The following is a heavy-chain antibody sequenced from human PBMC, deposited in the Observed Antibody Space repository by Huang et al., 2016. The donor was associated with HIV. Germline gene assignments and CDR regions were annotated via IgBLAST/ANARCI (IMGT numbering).Heavy chain of an antibody. J-gene: IGHJ4*02. V-gene: IGHV3-48*01. Sequence: EVQLVESGGGLVQPGGSLRLTCAVSGFTFSDCNMNWVRQAPGKGLEWVSYVSSSGGSIYYTDSVKGRFTISRDNAENLLYLQMDSLRADDTAVYYCARALWDNYMTKYYFDYWGQGTLVTVSS. CDR1: GFTFSDCN. D-gene: IGHD3-10*01. CDR2: VSSSGGSI. CDR3: ARALWDNYMTKYYFDY.